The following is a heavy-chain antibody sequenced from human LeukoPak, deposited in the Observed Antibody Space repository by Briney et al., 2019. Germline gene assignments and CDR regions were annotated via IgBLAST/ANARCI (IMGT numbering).Heavy chain of an antibody. CDR3: ARDNHAFDI. J-gene: IGHJ3*02. CDR2: IWYDGSNK. CDR1: GFTFSSYS. V-gene: IGHV3-33*08. Sequence: GGSLRLSCAASGFTFSSYSMHWVRQAPGKGLEWVAVIWYDGSNKYYADSVKGRFTISRDNSKNTLYLQMNSLRAEDTAVYYCARDNHAFDIWGQGTMVTVSS.